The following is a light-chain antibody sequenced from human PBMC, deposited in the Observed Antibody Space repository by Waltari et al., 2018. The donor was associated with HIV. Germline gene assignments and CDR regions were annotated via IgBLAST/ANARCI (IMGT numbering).Light chain of an antibody. Sequence: QSALTQPASVSGSPGQSITVSCTGTSSDIGGSNYVSWYQQHPGKAPKLMINDLINRPSGVSNRFSGSKSGNTASLTISGLQAEDEADYYCASYTTSNTLVFGGGTKLTVL. CDR1: SSDIGGSNY. V-gene: IGLV2-14*03. J-gene: IGLJ2*01. CDR3: ASYTTSNTLV. CDR2: DLI.